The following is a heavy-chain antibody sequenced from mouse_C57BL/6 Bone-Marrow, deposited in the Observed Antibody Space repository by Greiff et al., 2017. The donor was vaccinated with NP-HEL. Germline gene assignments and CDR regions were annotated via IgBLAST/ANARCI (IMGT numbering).Heavy chain of an antibody. D-gene: IGHD1-1*01. CDR2: IYPGDGAT. V-gene: IGHV1-82*01. Sequence: QVQLKQSGPELVKPGASVKISCKASGYAFSSSWMNWVKQRPGKGLEWIGRIYPGDGATNYNGKFKGKATLTADKSSSTAYMQLSSLTSEDSAVYFCAKIIYYGSSWYFDVWGTGTTVTVSS. CDR3: AKIIYYGSSWYFDV. CDR1: GYAFSSSW. J-gene: IGHJ1*03.